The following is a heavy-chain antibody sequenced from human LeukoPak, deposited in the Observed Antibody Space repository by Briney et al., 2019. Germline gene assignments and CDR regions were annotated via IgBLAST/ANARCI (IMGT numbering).Heavy chain of an antibody. CDR1: GYTFTGYY. CDR2: INPNSGGT. J-gene: IGHJ4*02. V-gene: IGHV1-2*02. D-gene: IGHD3-3*01. CDR3: ARVEMYYDFWSGSGYFGY. Sequence: RASVKVSCKASGYTFTGYYMHWVRQAPGQGLEWMGWINPNSGGTNYAQKFQGRVTMTRDTSISTAYMELSRLRSDDTAVFYCARVEMYYDFWSGSGYFGYWGQGTLVTVSS.